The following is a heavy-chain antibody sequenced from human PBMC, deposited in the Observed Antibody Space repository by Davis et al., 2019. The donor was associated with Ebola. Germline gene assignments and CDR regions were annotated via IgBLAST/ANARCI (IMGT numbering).Heavy chain of an antibody. D-gene: IGHD6-13*01. CDR3: ARDREAAAAGYYGMDV. V-gene: IGHV1-2*06. Sequence: ASVKVSCKASGYTFTASYIHWVRQAPGQGLEWMGRINPNGGGTVYAQKFQGRVTMTRDTSISTAYMDLSRLISDDTAVYYCARDREAAAAGYYGMDVWGKGTAVTVSS. J-gene: IGHJ6*04. CDR2: INPNGGGT. CDR1: GYTFTASY.